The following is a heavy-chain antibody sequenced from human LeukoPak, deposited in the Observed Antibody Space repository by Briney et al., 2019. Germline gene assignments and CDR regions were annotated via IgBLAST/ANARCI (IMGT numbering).Heavy chain of an antibody. D-gene: IGHD2-15*01. J-gene: IGHJ4*02. CDR2: ISYDGSNK. V-gene: IGHV3-30*18. CDR1: GYTFSSYG. CDR3: AKSPRGCSGGSCYVDY. Sequence: QPGGSLRLSCAASGYTFSSYGMHWVRQAPGKGLEWVAVISYDGSNKYYADSVKGRFTISRDNSKNTLYLQMNSLRAEDTAVYYCAKSPRGCSGGSCYVDYWGQGTLVTVSS.